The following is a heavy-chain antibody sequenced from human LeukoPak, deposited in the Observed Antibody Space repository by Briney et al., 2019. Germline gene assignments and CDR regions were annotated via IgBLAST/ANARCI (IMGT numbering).Heavy chain of an antibody. CDR1: GDSLSPYY. D-gene: IGHD1-1*01. Sequence: SETLSLTCTVSGDSLSPYYWNGIRQPPGKGVEWIGHIYYTGSTNYNPSLKSRVTIFVDTSKNQFSLRLTSVTAADTAVYYCTRPPGTALNAFDLWGQGTLVTVSS. V-gene: IGHV4-59*08. CDR2: IYYTGST. CDR3: TRPPGTALNAFDL. J-gene: IGHJ3*01.